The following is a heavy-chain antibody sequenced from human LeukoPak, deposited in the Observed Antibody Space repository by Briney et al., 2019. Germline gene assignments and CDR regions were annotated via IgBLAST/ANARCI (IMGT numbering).Heavy chain of an antibody. V-gene: IGHV3-30*18. CDR2: ISYDGSNK. J-gene: IGHJ4*02. D-gene: IGHD2-2*01. CDR1: GFTFSIYG. CDR3: AKDCSSTSCYGY. Sequence: HPGGSLRLSCAASGFTFSIYGMHWVRQAPGKGLEWVAVISYDGSNKYYADSVKGRFTISRDNSKDTLYLQMNSLRAEDTAVYYCAKDCSSTSCYGYWGQGTLDTVSS.